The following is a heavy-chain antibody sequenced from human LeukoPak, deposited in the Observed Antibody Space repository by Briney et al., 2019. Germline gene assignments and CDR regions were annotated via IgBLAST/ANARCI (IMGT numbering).Heavy chain of an antibody. CDR3: AREAYCSSTSCYSGAFDI. Sequence: SETLSLTCTVSGGSISSYYWSWIRQPPGKGLEWIGYIYYSGSTNYNPSLKSRVTISVDTSKNQFSLKLGSVTAADTAVYYCAREAYCSSTSCYSGAFDIWGQGTMVTVSS. CDR1: GGSISSYY. J-gene: IGHJ3*02. CDR2: IYYSGST. D-gene: IGHD2-2*01. V-gene: IGHV4-59*01.